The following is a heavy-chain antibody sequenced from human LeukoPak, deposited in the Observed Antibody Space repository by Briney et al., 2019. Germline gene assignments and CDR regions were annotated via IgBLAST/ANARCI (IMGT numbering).Heavy chain of an antibody. V-gene: IGHV3-23*01. Sequence: GGSLRLSCAASGFTFSTCAMSWVRQAPGKGLEWVSGISGTTSGTYYADSVKGRFTISRDNSKNTLFLQVNSLRAEDTAVYYCAKVRTYFYHGLDVWGQGSTVTVSS. J-gene: IGHJ6*02. CDR3: AKVRTYFYHGLDV. CDR2: ISGTTSGT. D-gene: IGHD1-14*01. CDR1: GFTFSTCA.